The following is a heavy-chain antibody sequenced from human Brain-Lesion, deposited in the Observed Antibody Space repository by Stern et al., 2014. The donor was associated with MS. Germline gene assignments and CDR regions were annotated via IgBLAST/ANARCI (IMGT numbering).Heavy chain of an antibody. CDR1: GGSISSGGYY. CDR2: IFNSGST. CDR3: ARGRVVPGFQYYATDV. V-gene: IGHV4-61*02. D-gene: IGHD2-2*01. Sequence: QVQLQESGPGLVKPSQTLSLSCTVSGGSISSGGYYWSWIRQPAGKGLEWIGRIFNSGSTSYNPSLKSRVTISIDPSKTQFSRGLNSITAADTAVYYCARGRVVPGFQYYATDVWGQGTTVIVSS. J-gene: IGHJ6*02.